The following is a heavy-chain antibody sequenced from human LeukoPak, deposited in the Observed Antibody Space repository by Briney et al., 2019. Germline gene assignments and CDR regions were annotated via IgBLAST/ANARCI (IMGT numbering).Heavy chain of an antibody. Sequence: PGPTLRLSWGASVFDVSGDGMNRVREGAGKGLEWFSYFAGSDTTTYYADSVKGLFTISRYNAKNSLYDQMTSLRAEDTALYYCATLGYHLDYWGQGTLVTVSS. D-gene: IGHD3-22*01. J-gene: IGHJ4*02. V-gene: IGHV3-48*03. CDR1: VFDVSGDG. CDR2: FAGSDTTT. CDR3: ATLGYHLDY.